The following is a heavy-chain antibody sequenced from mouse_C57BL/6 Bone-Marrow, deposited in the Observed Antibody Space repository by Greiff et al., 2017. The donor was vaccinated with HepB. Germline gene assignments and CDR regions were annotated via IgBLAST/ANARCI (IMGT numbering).Heavy chain of an antibody. CDR1: GFTFSDYG. J-gene: IGHJ2*01. CDR3: ARGGYYYGSSSLFDY. Sequence: EVKLMESGGGLVKPGGSLKLSCAASGFTFSDYGMHWVRQAPEKGLEWVAYISSGSSTIYYADTVKGRFTISRDNAKNTLFLQMTSLRSEDTAMYYCARGGYYYGSSSLFDYWGQGTTLTVSS. CDR2: ISSGSSTI. V-gene: IGHV5-17*01. D-gene: IGHD1-1*01.